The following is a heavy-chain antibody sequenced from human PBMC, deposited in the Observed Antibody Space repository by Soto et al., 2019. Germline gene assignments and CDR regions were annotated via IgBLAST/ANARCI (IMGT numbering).Heavy chain of an antibody. CDR3: AKILRFLEWSLDY. CDR2: ISGSGGST. Sequence: LRLSCAASGFTFSSYAMSWVRQAPGKGLEWVSAISGSGGSTYYADSVKGRFTISRGNSKNTLYLQMNSLRAEDTAVYYCAKILRFLEWSLDYWGQGTLVTVSS. D-gene: IGHD3-3*01. V-gene: IGHV3-23*01. J-gene: IGHJ4*02. CDR1: GFTFSSYA.